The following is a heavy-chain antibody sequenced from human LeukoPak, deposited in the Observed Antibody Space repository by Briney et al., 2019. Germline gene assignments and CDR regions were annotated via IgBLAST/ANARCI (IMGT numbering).Heavy chain of an antibody. Sequence: GRSLRLSCAASGFTFRTYAMHWVRQAPGKGLEWVAVISYDGSNKYNADSVKGRFTISRDNSKNTLYLQMNSLRTEDTAVYYCAREAYSSSWNELDAFDIWGHGTMVTVSS. CDR2: ISYDGSNK. V-gene: IGHV3-30-3*01. CDR1: GFTFRTYA. J-gene: IGHJ3*02. CDR3: AREAYSSSWNELDAFDI. D-gene: IGHD6-13*01.